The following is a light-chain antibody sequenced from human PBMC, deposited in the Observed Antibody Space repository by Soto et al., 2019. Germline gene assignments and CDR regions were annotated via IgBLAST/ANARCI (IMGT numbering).Light chain of an antibody. CDR1: QSVSSK. V-gene: IGKV3-15*01. CDR3: QQYNSWLWT. J-gene: IGKJ1*01. CDR2: GAS. Sequence: EIVMTQSPATLSVSPGEGATLSCMASQSVSSKLAWYQQKPGQAPRLLIYGASTRATGIPARFSGSGSGTEFTLIISSLQSEDSAVYYCQQYNSWLWTCGQGTKVDIK.